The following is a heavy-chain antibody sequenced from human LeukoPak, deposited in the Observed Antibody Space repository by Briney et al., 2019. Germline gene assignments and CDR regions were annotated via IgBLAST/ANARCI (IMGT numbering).Heavy chain of an antibody. CDR2: VNLQGST. CDR1: GGSITNTNY. V-gene: IGHV4-4*02. Sequence: SETLSLTCGVSGGSITNTNYWTWVRQPPGKGLEWIGEVNLQGSTNYNPSLMGRVAIAVDTSENHISLQLTSVTAADTAVYYCTREGGPYRPLDYSGQGTLVTVSS. CDR3: TREGGPYRPLDY. J-gene: IGHJ4*02.